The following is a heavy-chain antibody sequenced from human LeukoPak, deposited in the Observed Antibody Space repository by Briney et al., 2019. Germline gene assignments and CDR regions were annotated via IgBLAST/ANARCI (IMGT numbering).Heavy chain of an antibody. CDR1: GYSISSGYY. Sequence: SETLSLPCAVSGYSISSGYYWGWIRQPPGKGLEWIGSIYHSGSTYYNLSLKSRVTISVDTSTNEFSLKLRSVTAADTAVYFCARFGYYYDSSGYYEKHYFDYWGPGTLVTVSS. CDR2: IYHSGST. J-gene: IGHJ4*02. CDR3: ARFGYYYDSSGYYEKHYFDY. V-gene: IGHV4-38-2*01. D-gene: IGHD3-22*01.